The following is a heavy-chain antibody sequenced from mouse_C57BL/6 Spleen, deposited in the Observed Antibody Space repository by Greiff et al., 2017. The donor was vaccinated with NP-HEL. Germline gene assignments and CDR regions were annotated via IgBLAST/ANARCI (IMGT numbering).Heavy chain of an antibody. Sequence: VKLQQSGAELVKPGASVKLSCKASGYTFTEYTIHWVKQRSGQGLEWIGWFYPGSGSIKYNEKFKDKATLTADKSSSTVYMELGRLTSEDSAVYFCARHEGPRYGYDDAMDYWGQGTSVTVSS. CDR3: ARHEGPRYGYDDAMDY. V-gene: IGHV1-62-2*01. CDR2: FYPGSGSI. D-gene: IGHD2-2*01. J-gene: IGHJ4*01. CDR1: GYTFTEYT.